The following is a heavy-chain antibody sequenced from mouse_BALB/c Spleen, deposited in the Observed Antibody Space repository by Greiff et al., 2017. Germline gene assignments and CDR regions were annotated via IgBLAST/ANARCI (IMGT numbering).Heavy chain of an antibody. V-gene: IGHV1-80*01. CDR3: TRRPGRGYYFDY. Sequence: VQLQQSGAELVRPGSSVKISCKASGYAFSSYWMNWVKQRPGQGLEWIGQIYPGDGDTNYNGKFKGKATLTADTSSSTAYMQLSSLTSEDSAVYYCTRRPGRGYYFDYWGQGTTLTVSS. J-gene: IGHJ2*01. D-gene: IGHD4-1*01. CDR2: IYPGDGDT. CDR1: GYAFSSYW.